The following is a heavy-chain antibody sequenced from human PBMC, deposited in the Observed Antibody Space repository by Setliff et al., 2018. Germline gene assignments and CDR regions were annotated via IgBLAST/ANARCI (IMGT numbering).Heavy chain of an antibody. D-gene: IGHD3-9*01. J-gene: IGHJ4*02. Sequence: PSETLSLTCAVYGGSFSGYYWSWIRQPPGKGLEWIGEINHTGSTNYSPSLKSRVTISVDTSKNQFSLKLFSVTAADTAVYYCAHSTTFDLHHDCWGQGALVTVSS. CDR2: INHTGST. V-gene: IGHV4-34*01. CDR3: AHSTTFDLHHDC. CDR1: GGSFSGYY.